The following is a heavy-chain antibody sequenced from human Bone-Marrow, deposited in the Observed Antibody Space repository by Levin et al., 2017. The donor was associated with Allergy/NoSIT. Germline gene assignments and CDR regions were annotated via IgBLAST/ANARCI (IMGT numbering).Heavy chain of an antibody. CDR1: GFTFSSYA. CDR2: HSGRGETT. Sequence: GGSLRLSCAASGFTFSSYAMTWVRQAPGKGLEWISGHSGRGETTYYADSVKGRFTITRDNDKNTLFLLMNSLRTEDTALFCCAKWVRGSDGGWFFDFWGRGTLVTVSS. J-gene: IGHJ2*01. V-gene: IGHV3-23*01. D-gene: IGHD3-16*01. CDR3: AKWVRGSDGGWFFDF.